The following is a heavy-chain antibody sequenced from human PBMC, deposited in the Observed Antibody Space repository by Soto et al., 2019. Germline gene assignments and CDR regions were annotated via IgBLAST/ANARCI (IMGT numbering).Heavy chain of an antibody. CDR2: ISGSGGTT. D-gene: IGHD6-13*01. CDR1: GFTFNSYA. CDR3: AKYASNTWSLFDY. J-gene: IGHJ4*02. V-gene: IGHV3-23*01. Sequence: EVQLLESGGGLVQPGGSLRLSCEASGFTFNSYAMSWVRQAPGKGLEWGSSISGSGGTTYYADSVKGRFTISRDSSKNTLYLLVNTLRAEDTALYYCAKYASNTWSLFDYWGQGTLVTVSS.